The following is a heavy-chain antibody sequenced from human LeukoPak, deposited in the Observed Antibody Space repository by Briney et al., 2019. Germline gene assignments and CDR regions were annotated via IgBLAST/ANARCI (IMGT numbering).Heavy chain of an antibody. CDR1: GGSISSSSYY. CDR3: ARYRATTAFDI. CDR2: VYYSGSTY. D-gene: IGHD1-26*01. J-gene: IGHJ3*02. Sequence: SETLSLTCTVSGGSISSSSYYWAWIRQPPGKGLEWIGSVYYSGSTYYYNPSLKSRVTIFEDTSKNQFSLRLSSETAADTAVYYCARYRATTAFDIWGQGTMVTVSS. V-gene: IGHV4-39*01.